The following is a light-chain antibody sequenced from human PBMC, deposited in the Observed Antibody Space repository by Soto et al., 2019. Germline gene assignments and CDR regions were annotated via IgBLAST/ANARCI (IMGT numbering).Light chain of an antibody. CDR3: QQYHLYWT. CDR1: QRIATW. J-gene: IGKJ1*01. Sequence: PSTLSSSVGDRVTITCRASQRIATWLAWYQHQPGSAPKLLIYGASTLQSGVPSRFSGSGSGAEFTLTIDNLQPEDFATYYCQQYHLYWTFGPGTKVDI. V-gene: IGKV1-5*01. CDR2: GAS.